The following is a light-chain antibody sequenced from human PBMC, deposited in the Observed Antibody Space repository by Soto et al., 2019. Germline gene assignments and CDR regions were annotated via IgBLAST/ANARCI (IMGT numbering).Light chain of an antibody. CDR3: QQYGSSPPKLT. J-gene: IGKJ4*01. CDR1: QSVRSN. CDR2: GAS. Sequence: TQSPSTLSASVGERATLSCRASQSVRSNLAWYQQKPGQAPRLLIYGASSRATGIPDRFSGSGSGTDFTLTISRLEPEDFAVYYCQQYGSSPPKLTFGGGTKVDIK. V-gene: IGKV3-20*01.